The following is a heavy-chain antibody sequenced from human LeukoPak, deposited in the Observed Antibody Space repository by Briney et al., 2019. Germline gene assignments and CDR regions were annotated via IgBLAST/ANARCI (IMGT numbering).Heavy chain of an antibody. V-gene: IGHV3-23*01. CDR1: GFTFSSYA. CDR2: ITDSGDTT. D-gene: IGHD3-9*01. J-gene: IGHJ4*02. CDR3: AKWGDYDILTGYYVPDF. Sequence: GGSLTLSCAASGFTFSSYAVRWLRQAPGKGLEWVSAITDSGDTTYYAHSMRGRFTISRDNSKNTLYVEMNTLRVEDTAIYCCAKWGDYDILTGYYVPDFWGQGRQVTVSS.